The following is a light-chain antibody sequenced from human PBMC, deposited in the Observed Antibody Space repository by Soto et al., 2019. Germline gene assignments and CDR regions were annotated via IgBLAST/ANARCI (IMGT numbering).Light chain of an antibody. CDR3: QQYNSYPLT. Sequence: DIQMTQSPSTLSASVGDRVTITCRASQSISSWLAWYQQKPGKAPNLLIYKASSLESGVPSRFSVSGSGTEFTLTISCLQPDDFATYYCQQYNSYPLTFGGGTKVEIK. J-gene: IGKJ4*02. CDR1: QSISSW. V-gene: IGKV1-5*03. CDR2: KAS.